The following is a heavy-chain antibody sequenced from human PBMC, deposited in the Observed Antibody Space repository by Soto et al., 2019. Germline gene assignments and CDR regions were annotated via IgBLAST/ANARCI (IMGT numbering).Heavy chain of an antibody. CDR1: GFTFSGSA. D-gene: IGHD1-1*01. V-gene: IGHV3-73*01. Sequence: EVQLVESGGGLVQPGGSLKLSCAASGFTFSGSAMHWVRQASGKGLEWVGRIRSKANSYATAYAASVKGRFTISRDDSKNTAYLQMNSLKTEDTAVYYCTRHPRTGTYYGMDVWGQGTTVTVS. CDR3: TRHPRTGTYYGMDV. J-gene: IGHJ6*02. CDR2: IRSKANSYAT.